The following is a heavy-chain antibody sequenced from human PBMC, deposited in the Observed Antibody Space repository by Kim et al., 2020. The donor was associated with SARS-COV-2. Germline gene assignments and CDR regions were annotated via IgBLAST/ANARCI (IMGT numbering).Heavy chain of an antibody. CDR2: IWPHGRSA. J-gene: IGHJ4*02. V-gene: IGHV3-33*01. CDR1: GITFTTTG. Sequence: GGSLRLSCAGSGITFTTTGFHWVRQAPGKGLEWVATIWPHGRSAYYGDPVKGRFTVSKDDAKNTLYLQMNSLKAEDTAVYYCARDVNVGRPHFDDWGQGT. D-gene: IGHD1-26*01. CDR3: ARDVNVGRPHFDD.